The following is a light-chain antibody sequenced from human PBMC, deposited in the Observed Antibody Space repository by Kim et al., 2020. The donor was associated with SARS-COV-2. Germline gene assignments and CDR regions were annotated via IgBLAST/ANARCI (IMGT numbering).Light chain of an antibody. J-gene: IGLJ2*01. CDR2: EVS. Sequence: QSVTISCTGTSSDVGGYYYVSWYQHHPGKAPKLLIYEVSERPSGVPDRFSGSKSGNTASLTVSGLQAEDEADYYCSSYAGSNNLIFGGGTQLTVL. CDR1: SSDVGGYYY. CDR3: SSYAGSNNLI. V-gene: IGLV2-8*01.